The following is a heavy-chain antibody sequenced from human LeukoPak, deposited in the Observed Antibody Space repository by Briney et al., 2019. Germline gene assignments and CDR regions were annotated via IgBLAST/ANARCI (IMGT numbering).Heavy chain of an antibody. CDR3: ARDLEATSTVEMATTTQGLNDY. CDR2: INPSGGST. CDR1: GYTFTSYY. Sequence: ASVKVSCKASGYTFTSYYMHWVRQAPGQGLEWMGIINPSGGSTSYAQKFQGRVTMTRDTSTSTVYVELSSLRSEDTAVYYCARDLEATSTVEMATTTQGLNDYWGQGTLVTVSS. V-gene: IGHV1-46*01. J-gene: IGHJ4*02. D-gene: IGHD5-24*01.